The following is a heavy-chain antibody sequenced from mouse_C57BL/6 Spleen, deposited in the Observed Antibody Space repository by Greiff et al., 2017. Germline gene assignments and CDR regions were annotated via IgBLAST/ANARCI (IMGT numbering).Heavy chain of an antibody. Sequence: VQRVESGAELARPGASVKLSCKASGYTFTSYGISWVKQRTGQGLEWIGEIYPRSGNTYYNEKFKGKATLTADKSSSTAYMELRSLTSEDSAVYFCARDKDGYYGYWGQGTTLTVSS. CDR3: ARDKDGYYGY. V-gene: IGHV1-81*01. J-gene: IGHJ2*01. CDR1: GYTFTSYG. D-gene: IGHD2-3*01. CDR2: IYPRSGNT.